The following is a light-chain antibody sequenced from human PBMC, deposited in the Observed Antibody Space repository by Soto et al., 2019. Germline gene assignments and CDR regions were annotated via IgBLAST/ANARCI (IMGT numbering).Light chain of an antibody. CDR1: QSVSSSY. CDR2: GAS. CDR3: QQCCTSPWT. Sequence: EIVLTQSPGTLSLSPGERATLSCRPSQSVSSSYLAWYQQKPGQAPRLLIYGASNRATDIPDRFSGSGSGTDFTLTISRLEPEDFALYYCQQCCTSPWTFGQGTKVEIK. J-gene: IGKJ1*01. V-gene: IGKV3-20*01.